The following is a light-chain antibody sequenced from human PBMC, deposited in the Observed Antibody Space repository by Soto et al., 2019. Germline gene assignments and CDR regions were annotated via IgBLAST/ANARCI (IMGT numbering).Light chain of an antibody. CDR3: VQRTTWPWT. CDR1: QSVSSH. CDR2: DAS. J-gene: IGKJ1*01. V-gene: IGKV3-11*01. Sequence: EIVLTQPPATLSLSPGERATLSCRASQSVSSHLAWYQQKPGQAPRLLIYDASNRATGIPARFSGSGSGTDFTLTISSLEPEDFAVYHCVQRTTWPWTCGQGSKVEIK.